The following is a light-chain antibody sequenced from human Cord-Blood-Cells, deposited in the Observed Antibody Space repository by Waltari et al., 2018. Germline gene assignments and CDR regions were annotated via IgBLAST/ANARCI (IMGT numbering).Light chain of an antibody. V-gene: IGKV3-11*01. Sequence: EIVLTQSPATLSLSPGERATLSCRASQSVSSYLAWYQQKPGQAPRLLIYDASNRATGIPARFSGSGSGTYFTLTISSLEPEDFAVYYCQQRSNWPLTFGGGTKWRSN. CDR3: QQRSNWPLT. CDR1: QSVSSY. CDR2: DAS. J-gene: IGKJ4*01.